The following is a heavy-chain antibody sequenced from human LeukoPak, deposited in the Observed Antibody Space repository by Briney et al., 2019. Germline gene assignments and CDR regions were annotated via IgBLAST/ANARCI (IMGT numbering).Heavy chain of an antibody. CDR2: IYTSGST. Sequence: PSETLSLTCTVSGGSISSGSYYGSWIRQPAGRGLEWIGRIYTSGSTNYNPSLKSRVTISVDTSKNQFSLKLSSVAAADTAVYYCARGVGATSVKRFDPWGQGTLVTVSS. J-gene: IGHJ5*02. V-gene: IGHV4-61*02. D-gene: IGHD1-26*01. CDR3: ARGVGATSVKRFDP. CDR1: GGSISSGSYY.